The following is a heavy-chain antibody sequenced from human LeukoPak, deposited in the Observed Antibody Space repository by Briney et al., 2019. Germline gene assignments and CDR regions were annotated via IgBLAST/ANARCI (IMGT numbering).Heavy chain of an antibody. Sequence: GGSLRLSCAASGFTFDNYAMHWVRQAPGKGLEWVSGISWNSGSIDYADSVKGRFTISRDNAKNSLYLQMNNLRTEDMALYYCTRSTGWYNYFDYWGQGTLVTVSS. J-gene: IGHJ4*02. CDR1: GFTFDNYA. CDR2: ISWNSGSI. CDR3: TRSTGWYNYFDY. D-gene: IGHD6-19*01. V-gene: IGHV3-9*03.